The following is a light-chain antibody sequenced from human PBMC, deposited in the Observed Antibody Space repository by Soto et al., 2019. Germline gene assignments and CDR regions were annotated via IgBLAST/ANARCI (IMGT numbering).Light chain of an antibody. CDR2: GAS. CDR1: QSVSSS. CDR3: QQYNNWWA. Sequence: EIVMAQYQATLSVSPGERATVSCRASQSVSSSLAWYQQKPGQAPRLLIYGASTRAAGIPARFSGSGSGTEFTLTISSLQSEDFAVYYCQQYNNWWAFGQGTKVDIK. J-gene: IGKJ1*01. V-gene: IGKV3-15*01.